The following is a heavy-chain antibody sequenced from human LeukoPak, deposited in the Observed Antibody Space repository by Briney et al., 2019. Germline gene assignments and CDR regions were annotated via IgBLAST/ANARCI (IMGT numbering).Heavy chain of an antibody. Sequence: GGSLRLSCAASGFTFSSYSMNWVRQAPGKGLEWVSSISSSSSYIYYADSVKGRFTISRDNAKNSLYLQMNSLRAEDTAVYYCARAGHGSNAFDIWDQGTMVTVSS. V-gene: IGHV3-21*01. J-gene: IGHJ3*02. CDR1: GFTFSSYS. CDR2: ISSSSSYI. D-gene: IGHD6-25*01. CDR3: ARAGHGSNAFDI.